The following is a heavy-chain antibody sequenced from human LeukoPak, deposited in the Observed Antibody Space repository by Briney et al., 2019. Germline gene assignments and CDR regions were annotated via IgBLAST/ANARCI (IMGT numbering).Heavy chain of an antibody. CDR3: ARLDSSSWYSYYGMDV. V-gene: IGHV4-59*08. CDR2: IYYSGST. Sequence: SETLSLTCTVSGGSISSYYWSCIRQPPGKGLEWIGYIYYSGSTNYNPSLKSRVSISVDTSKNQFSLKLSSVTAADTAVYYCARLDSSSWYSYYGMDVWGQGTTVTVSS. CDR1: GGSISSYY. J-gene: IGHJ6*02. D-gene: IGHD6-13*01.